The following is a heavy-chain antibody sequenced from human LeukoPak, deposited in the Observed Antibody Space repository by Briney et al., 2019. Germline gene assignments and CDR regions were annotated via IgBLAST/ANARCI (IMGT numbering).Heavy chain of an antibody. V-gene: IGHV3-48*01. D-gene: IGHD2-2*01. CDR1: GFTFSSYS. J-gene: IGHJ4*02. Sequence: GGSLRLSCAASGFTFSSYSMNWVRQAPGKGLEWVSYISSSSSTIYYADSVKGRFTISRDNSKNTLYLQMNSLRAEDTAVYYCAKGYCSSTSCYCFDYWGQGTLVTVSS. CDR3: AKGYCSSTSCYCFDY. CDR2: ISSSSSTI.